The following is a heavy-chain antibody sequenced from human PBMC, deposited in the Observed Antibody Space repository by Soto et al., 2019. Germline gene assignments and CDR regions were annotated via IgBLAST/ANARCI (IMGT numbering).Heavy chain of an antibody. CDR3: ARQGFGPLHGLVDV. CDR2: VHHSWGS. Sequence: QVQLQESGPGLVKPSETLSLSCTVSGGSISSYYWNWFRQSPGKRMEWIGYVHHSWGSSYNPSLQSRVAISLDTSKSQFSLKVNSVTATDTAVYYCARQGFGPLHGLVDVWGQGTTVTVSS. D-gene: IGHD3-10*01. V-gene: IGHV4-59*08. CDR1: GGSISSYY. J-gene: IGHJ6*02.